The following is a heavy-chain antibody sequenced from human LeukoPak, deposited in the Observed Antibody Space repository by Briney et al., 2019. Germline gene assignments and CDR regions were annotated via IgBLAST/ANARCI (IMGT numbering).Heavy chain of an antibody. D-gene: IGHD1-26*01. CDR2: IWYDGSNK. Sequence: PGGSLRLCCVGSGFIFNSAWVGWVRQAPGKGLEWVAVIWYDGSNKYYADSVKGRFTISRDNSKNTLYLQMNSLRAEDTAVYYCARAVGATPFDYWGQGTLVTVSS. CDR1: GFIFNSAW. CDR3: ARAVGATPFDY. J-gene: IGHJ4*02. V-gene: IGHV3-33*08.